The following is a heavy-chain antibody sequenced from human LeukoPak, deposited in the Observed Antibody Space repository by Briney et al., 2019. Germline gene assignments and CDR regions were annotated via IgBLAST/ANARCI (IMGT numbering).Heavy chain of an antibody. CDR3: ARLRNYYYGMDA. CDR2: IYYSGST. CDR1: GGSISSYY. V-gene: IGHV4-59*08. Sequence: PSETLSLTCTVSGGSISSYYWSWIRQPPGKGLEWIGYIYYSGSTNYNPSLKSRVTISVDTSKNQFSLKLSSVTAADTAVYYCARLRNYYYGMDAWGQGTTVTVSS. J-gene: IGHJ6*02.